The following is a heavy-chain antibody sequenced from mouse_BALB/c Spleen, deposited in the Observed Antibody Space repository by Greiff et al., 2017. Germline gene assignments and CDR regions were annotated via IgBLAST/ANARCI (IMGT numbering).Heavy chain of an antibody. CDR3: VRHEGATMTPFAY. CDR1: GFTFNTYA. V-gene: IGHV10-1*02. D-gene: IGHD2-4*01. CDR2: IRSKSNNYAT. J-gene: IGHJ3*01. Sequence: GGGLVQPKGSLKLSCAASGFTFNTYAMNWVRQAPGKGLEWVARIRSKSNNYATYYADSVKDRFTISRDDSQSMLYLQMNNLKTEDTAMYYCVRHEGATMTPFAYWGQGTLVTVSA.